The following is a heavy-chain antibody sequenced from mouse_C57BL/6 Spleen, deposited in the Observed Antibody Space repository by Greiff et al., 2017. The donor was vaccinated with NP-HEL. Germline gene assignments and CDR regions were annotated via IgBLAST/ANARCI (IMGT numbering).Heavy chain of an antibody. V-gene: IGHV1-55*01. Sequence: VQLQQPGAELVKPGASVKMSCKASGYTFPSYWLPWVTQRPGQGLEWLGDISPGSGSTNSNEKFKRKAKLTVDTSSSTAYMQLSSLTSEDSAVYYCARYGNYFFDYWGQGTTLTVSS. CDR2: ISPGSGST. CDR1: GYTFPSYW. D-gene: IGHD2-1*01. CDR3: ARYGNYFFDY. J-gene: IGHJ2*01.